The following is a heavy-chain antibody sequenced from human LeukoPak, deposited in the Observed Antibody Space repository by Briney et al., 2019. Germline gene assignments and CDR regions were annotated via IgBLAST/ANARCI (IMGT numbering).Heavy chain of an antibody. CDR3: ARVGEYYYDSSGYYPGY. V-gene: IGHV3-20*04. Sequence: AGGSLRLSCAASGFTFDEYGMSWVRQAPGKGLEWVSGINWNGGSTGYADSVKGRFTISRDNAKNSLYLQMNSLRAEDTALYYCARVGEYYYDSSGYYPGYWGQGTLVTVSS. J-gene: IGHJ4*02. D-gene: IGHD3-22*01. CDR1: GFTFDEYG. CDR2: INWNGGST.